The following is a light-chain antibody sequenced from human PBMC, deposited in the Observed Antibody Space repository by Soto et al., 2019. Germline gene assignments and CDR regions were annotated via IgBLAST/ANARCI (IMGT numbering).Light chain of an antibody. J-gene: IGLJ1*01. CDR2: EVN. V-gene: IGLV2-14*01. Sequence: QPVLTQPASVSGSTGQSITISCTGTSSDVGGYNYVSWYQQHPGKAPKLMIYEVNNRPSGVSNRFSGSKSGSTASLTISGLQAEDEADYYCSSYTSSSTLRVFGTGTKLTVL. CDR1: SSDVGGYNY. CDR3: SSYTSSSTLRV.